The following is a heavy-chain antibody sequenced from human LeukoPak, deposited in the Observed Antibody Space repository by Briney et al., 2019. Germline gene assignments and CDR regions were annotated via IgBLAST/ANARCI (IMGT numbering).Heavy chain of an antibody. CDR3: ARDLHQGDDYYYYYGMDV. D-gene: IGHD3-16*01. CDR2: ISYDGSNK. J-gene: IGHJ6*02. CDR1: GFTSSSYA. V-gene: IGHV3-30-3*01. Sequence: GRSLRLSCAASGFTSSSYAMHWVRQAPGKGLEWVAVISYDGSNKYYADSVKSRFTISRDNSKNTLYLQMNSLRAEDTAVYYCARDLHQGDDYYYYYGMDVWGQGTTVTVSS.